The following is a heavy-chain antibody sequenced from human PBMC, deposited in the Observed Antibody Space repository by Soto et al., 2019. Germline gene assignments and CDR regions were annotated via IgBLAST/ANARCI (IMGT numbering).Heavy chain of an antibody. J-gene: IGHJ6*02. Sequence: QVQLVQSGAEVKKPGSSVKVSCQASGGSFSDYAISWVRQAPGQGLEWMGGIIPMLGIADNAQKFQGRVIITADEYTSTVYRELSSLRSEDTAVYYCARDGYYYDSSGFQRDYHYYGMDVWGQGTTVTVAS. D-gene: IGHD3-22*01. CDR3: ARDGYYYDSSGFQRDYHYYGMDV. CDR2: IIPMLGIA. CDR1: GGSFSDYA. V-gene: IGHV1-69*01.